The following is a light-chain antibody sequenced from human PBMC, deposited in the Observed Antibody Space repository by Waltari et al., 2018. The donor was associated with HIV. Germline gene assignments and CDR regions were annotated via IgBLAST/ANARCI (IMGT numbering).Light chain of an antibody. V-gene: IGKV1-33*01. J-gene: IGKJ3*01. CDR2: DVS. CDR1: QDISTY. CDR3: QQYDDVPFT. Sequence: DIQMTQSPSSLSASVGDRVTITCQASQDISTYLNWFQQKPGKVPKLLIYDVSNLETGVPSRFSGSGSGTDFNFTITGLQSEDFAIYYCQQYDDVPFTFGPGTKMDIK.